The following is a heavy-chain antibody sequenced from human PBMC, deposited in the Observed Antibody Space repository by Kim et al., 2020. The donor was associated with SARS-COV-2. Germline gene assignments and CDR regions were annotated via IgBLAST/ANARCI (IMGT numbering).Heavy chain of an antibody. D-gene: IGHD5-12*01. CDR3: ARDLSGYDVIYYYYGMDV. Sequence: ASVKVSCKASGYTFTSYAMNWVRQAPGQGLEWMGWINTNTGNPTYAQGFTGRFVFSLDTSVSTAYLQISSLKAEDTAVYYCARDLSGYDVIYYYYGMDVWGQGTTVTVSS. V-gene: IGHV7-4-1*02. CDR1: GYTFTSYA. CDR2: INTNTGNP. J-gene: IGHJ6*02.